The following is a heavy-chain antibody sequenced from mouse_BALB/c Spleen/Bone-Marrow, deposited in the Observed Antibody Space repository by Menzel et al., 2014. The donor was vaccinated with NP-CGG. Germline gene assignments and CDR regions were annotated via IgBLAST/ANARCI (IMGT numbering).Heavy chain of an antibody. Sequence: EVKLQESGAEPVKPGASVKLSCTASGFNIKDTYMHWVKQRPEQGLEWIGRIDPANGNTKYDPKFQGKATITADTSSNTAYLQLSSLTSEDTAVYYCARIHYYGRAWFAYWGQGTLVTVSA. CDR1: GFNIKDTY. CDR3: ARIHYYGRAWFAY. V-gene: IGHV14-3*02. CDR2: IDPANGNT. J-gene: IGHJ3*01. D-gene: IGHD1-2*01.